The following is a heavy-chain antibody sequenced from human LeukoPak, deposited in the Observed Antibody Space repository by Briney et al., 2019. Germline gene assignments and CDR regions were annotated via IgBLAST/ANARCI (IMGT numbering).Heavy chain of an antibody. CDR3: AKGPQYFDS. V-gene: IGHV3-23*01. J-gene: IGHJ4*02. CDR1: GFTFSSYA. Sequence: GGSLRLSCATSGFTFSSYAMSWVRQAPGKGLEWVSAITYSRISTYYADSVKGQFTISRDNSKNTLYLQMNSLRAEDTAVYYCAKGPQYFDSWGQGTLVTVSS. CDR2: ITYSRIST.